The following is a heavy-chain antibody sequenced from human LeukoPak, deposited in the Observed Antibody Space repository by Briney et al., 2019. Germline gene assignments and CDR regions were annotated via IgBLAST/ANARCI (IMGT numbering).Heavy chain of an antibody. J-gene: IGHJ6*03. CDR2: ISYDGSNK. CDR1: GFTFSSYG. Sequence: PGGSLRLSCAASGFTFSSYGMHWVRQAPGKGLEWVAVISYDGSNKYYADSVKGRFTISRDNSKNTLYLQMNSLRSEDTAVYYCARGGDARMVRYYYMDVWGKGTTVTVSS. CDR3: ARGGDARMVRYYYMDV. V-gene: IGHV3-30*03. D-gene: IGHD4-17*01.